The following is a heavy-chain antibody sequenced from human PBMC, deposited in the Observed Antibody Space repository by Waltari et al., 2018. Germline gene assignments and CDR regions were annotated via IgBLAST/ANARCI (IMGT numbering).Heavy chain of an antibody. CDR2: IYSGYST. J-gene: IGHJ3*02. V-gene: IGHV3-23*03. CDR3: AKSAGTPRGAFDI. Sequence: EVQLLESGGGLVQPGGSLRLSCAASGFTFSSYAMSWGRQAPGKGLGWVSVIYSGYSTYYADSVKGRFTISRDNSKNTLYRQMNSLRAEDTAVYYCAKSAGTPRGAFDIWGQGTMVTVSS. CDR1: GFTFSSYA. D-gene: IGHD1-7*01.